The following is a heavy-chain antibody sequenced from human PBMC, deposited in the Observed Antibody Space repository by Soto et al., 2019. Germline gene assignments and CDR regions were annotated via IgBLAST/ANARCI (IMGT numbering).Heavy chain of an antibody. D-gene: IGHD6-13*01. CDR2: IFYSGST. J-gene: IGHJ6*02. CDR3: ARGSSRFQDPYYYYAMDV. V-gene: IGHV4-59*08. CDR1: GGSISSFY. Sequence: SETMSLPCSVSGGSISSFYWSWIRQPTGKGLEWIGYIFYSGSTNYNPSLKSRVTISVDTSKNLVYLQMNSLQTEDTAVYYCARGSSRFQDPYYYYAMDVWGQGTTVTVSS.